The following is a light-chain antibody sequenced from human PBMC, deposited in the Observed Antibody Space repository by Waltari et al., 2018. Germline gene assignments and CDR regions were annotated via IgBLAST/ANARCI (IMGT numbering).Light chain of an antibody. CDR3: SSYTRSSYTSNTLYV. J-gene: IGLJ1*01. Sequence: QSALTQPASVSGSPGQSITISCTGTSSDVGGYNSVSWYQQHPGKVPKLLIYDVSKRPSWVSNRFSASKSGYTASLTISGLQAEDEADYYCSSYTRSSYTSNTLYVFGTGTKVTVL. CDR1: SSDVGGYNS. CDR2: DVS. V-gene: IGLV2-14*01.